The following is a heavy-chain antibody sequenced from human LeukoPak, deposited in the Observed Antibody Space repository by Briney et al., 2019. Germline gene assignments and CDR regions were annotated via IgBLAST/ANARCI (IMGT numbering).Heavy chain of an antibody. V-gene: IGHV1-18*04. CDR2: ISAYNGNT. CDR3: ARDPYGEGEPDY. J-gene: IGHJ4*02. D-gene: IGHD4-17*01. CDR1: GYTFTSYG. Sequence: ASVKVSCKASGYTFTSYGISWVRQAPGQGLELMGWISAYNGNTNYAQKLQGRVTMTTDTSTSTAYMELRSLRSDDTAVYYCARDPYGEGEPDYWGQGTLVTVSS.